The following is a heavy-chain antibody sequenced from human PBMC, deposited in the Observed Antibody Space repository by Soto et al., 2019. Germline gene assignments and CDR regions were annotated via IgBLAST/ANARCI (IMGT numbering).Heavy chain of an antibody. CDR1: GFTFGDYA. CDR2: IRSRAYGGTT. D-gene: IGHD3-3*01. J-gene: IGHJ5*02. Sequence: GGSLRLSCTASGFTFGDYAMSWLRQAPGKGLEWVGFIRSRAYGGTTEYAASVKGRFTISRDDSKSIGYLQMNSLKTEDTAVYYCTKTDYDFWSQTRWFDPWGQGTLVTVSS. V-gene: IGHV3-49*03. CDR3: TKTDYDFWSQTRWFDP.